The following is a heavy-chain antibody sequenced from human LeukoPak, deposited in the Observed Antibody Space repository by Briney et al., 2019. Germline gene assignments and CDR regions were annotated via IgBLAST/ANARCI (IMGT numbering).Heavy chain of an antibody. V-gene: IGHV3-73*01. CDR2: IRSKTNNYAT. D-gene: IGHD3/OR15-3a*01. CDR3: TRVLLDSGAFDI. CDR1: GFTFSGSA. Sequence: GGSLRLSCAASGFTFSGSAVYWIRQASGEGLEWVGRIRSKTNNYATAYAASVKGRFTISRDDSKNTAYLQMNSLKTEDTAVYYCTRVLLDSGAFDIWGQGTMVTVSS. J-gene: IGHJ3*02.